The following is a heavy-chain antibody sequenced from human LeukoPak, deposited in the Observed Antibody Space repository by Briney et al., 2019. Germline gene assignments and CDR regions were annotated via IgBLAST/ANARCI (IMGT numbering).Heavy chain of an antibody. D-gene: IGHD4/OR15-4a*01. CDR2: FDPEDGET. V-gene: IGHV1-24*01. J-gene: IGHJ3*02. Sequence: VASVKVSCKVSGYTLTELSMHWVRQAPGKGLEWMGSFDPEDGETIYAQKFQGRVTMTEDTSTDTAYMELSSLRSEDTAVYYCATDSGLWEKTGAFDIWGQGTMVTVSS. CDR1: GYTLTELS. CDR3: ATDSGLWEKTGAFDI.